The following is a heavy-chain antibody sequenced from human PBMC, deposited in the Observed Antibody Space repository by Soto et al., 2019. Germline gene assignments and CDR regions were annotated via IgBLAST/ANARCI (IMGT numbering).Heavy chain of an antibody. D-gene: IGHD6-19*01. CDR3: ARAGDSSGPVALGY. V-gene: IGHV4-30-2*01. CDR2: IYHSGST. J-gene: IGHJ4*02. CDR1: GGSISSSASS. Sequence: QLQLQESGSGLLEPSQTLALSCGVSGGSISSSASSWSRIRQPPGKGLEWIGYIYHSGSTYYNPSLKSRVTISVDRSKNQFSLKLSSVTAADPAVYYCARAGDSSGPVALGYWGQGTLVTVSS.